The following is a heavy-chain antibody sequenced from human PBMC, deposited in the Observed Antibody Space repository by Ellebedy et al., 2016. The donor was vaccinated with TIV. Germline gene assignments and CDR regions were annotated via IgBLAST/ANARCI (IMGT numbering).Heavy chain of an antibody. D-gene: IGHD6-19*01. CDR3: ARDQWLGRAYYFDS. Sequence: GESLKISCAASGFIFSRYWMHWVRQAPGKGLEWVANIKEDGSEKYCVDSVKGRFSISRDNAKNSLYVQMNSLRDEDTAVYYCARDQWLGRAYYFDSWGQGTLVTVSS. CDR2: IKEDGSEK. CDR1: GFIFSRYW. V-gene: IGHV3-7*01. J-gene: IGHJ4*02.